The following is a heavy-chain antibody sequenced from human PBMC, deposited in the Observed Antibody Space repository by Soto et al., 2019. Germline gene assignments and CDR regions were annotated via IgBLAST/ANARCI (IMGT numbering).Heavy chain of an antibody. CDR1: GVTFSSYG. D-gene: IGHD6-19*01. Sequence: PGGSLRLSCAASGVTFSSYGMHWVRQAPGKGLEWVTFISHDSSNIYYADSVKGRFSFSRDNSKNTLYLQMNSLRAEDTAVYYCARDHRSGWHCFDYWGQGTLVTVSS. CDR2: ISHDSSNI. V-gene: IGHV3-30*03. J-gene: IGHJ4*02. CDR3: ARDHRSGWHCFDY.